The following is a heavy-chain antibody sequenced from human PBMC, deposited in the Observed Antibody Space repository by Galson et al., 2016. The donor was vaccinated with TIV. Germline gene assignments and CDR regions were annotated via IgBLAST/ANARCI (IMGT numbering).Heavy chain of an antibody. D-gene: IGHD3-3*01. Sequence: LSLNCAVSGDSFRNGNWWTWVRQSPGKGLEYVGEIYHRGDVNYNPSLRGRVSLSIDWSQNHFSLKFTSVTVADTAINYCARVVDFGTWVDAWGQGILVTVSS. J-gene: IGHJ5*02. CDR1: GDSFRNGNW. CDR3: ARVVDFGTWVDA. V-gene: IGHV4-4*02. CDR2: IYHRGDV.